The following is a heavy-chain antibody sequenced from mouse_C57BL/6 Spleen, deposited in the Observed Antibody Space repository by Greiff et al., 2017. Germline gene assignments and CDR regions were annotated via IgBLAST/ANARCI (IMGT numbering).Heavy chain of an antibody. CDR1: GFNITDDY. CDR2: IDPENGDT. J-gene: IGHJ4*01. Sequence: EVQLVESGAELVRPGASVKLSCTASGFNITDDYMHWVKQRPEQGLEWIGWIDPENGDTEYATKFQGKATITADTSSNTAYMQLSSLTSADTAVYYCTTDYYGSSYSYYAMDYWGQGTSVTVSS. CDR3: TTDYYGSSYSYYAMDY. D-gene: IGHD1-1*01. V-gene: IGHV14-4*01.